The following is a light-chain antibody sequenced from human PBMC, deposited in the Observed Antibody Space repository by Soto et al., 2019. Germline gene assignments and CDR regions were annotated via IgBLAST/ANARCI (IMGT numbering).Light chain of an antibody. J-gene: IGKJ1*01. V-gene: IGKV3-15*01. CDR2: GAS. Sequence: EILMTQSPATLSVSPGERATLSCRASQSVSSNLAWYQQKPGQAPRILIYGASTRATGIPARFSGSGSGKEFHLAISSLQSEDFAVYYCQQYNNWPRTFGQGTKVEIK. CDR1: QSVSSN. CDR3: QQYNNWPRT.